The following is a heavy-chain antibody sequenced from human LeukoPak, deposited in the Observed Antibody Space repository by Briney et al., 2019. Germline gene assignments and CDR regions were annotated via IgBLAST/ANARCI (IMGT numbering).Heavy chain of an antibody. Sequence: ASVKVSCKASGYTFTGYYMHWVRQAPGQGLEWMGWINPNSGGTNYAQKFQGRVTMTRDTSISTAYMELSRLRSDDTAVYYCARGGLVVPAAIGWFDPWGQGTLVTVSS. CDR2: INPNSGGT. V-gene: IGHV1-2*02. D-gene: IGHD2-2*02. CDR3: ARGGLVVPAAIGWFDP. J-gene: IGHJ5*02. CDR1: GYTFTGYY.